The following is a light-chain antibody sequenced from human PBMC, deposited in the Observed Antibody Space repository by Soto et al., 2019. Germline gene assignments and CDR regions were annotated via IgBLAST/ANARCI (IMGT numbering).Light chain of an antibody. CDR2: KVS. Sequence: DIVLTQTPLSSPVTLGQPASISCRSRQSLVHSDGNTYLSWLHQRPGQPPRLLIDKVSNRFSGVPDRFSASGAGPDFTLKINRVEAEDVGIYFCMQATQYRPYTFGRGTKLEIK. V-gene: IGKV2-24*01. J-gene: IGKJ2*01. CDR1: QSLVHSDGNTY. CDR3: MQATQYRPYT.